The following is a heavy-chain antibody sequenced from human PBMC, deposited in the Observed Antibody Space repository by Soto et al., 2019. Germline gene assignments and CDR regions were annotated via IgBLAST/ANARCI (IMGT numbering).Heavy chain of an antibody. V-gene: IGHV3-23*01. CDR2: ISGSGGST. J-gene: IGHJ4*02. CDR3: AKRTVTMIVVVKSYYFDY. Sequence: GGSLRLTCAASGFTFRSYAMSWVRQAPGKWLEWVSAISGSGGSTYYADSVKGRFTISRDNSKNTLYLQMNSLRAEDTAVYYCAKRTVTMIVVVKSYYFDYWGQGTLVTVSS. D-gene: IGHD3-22*01. CDR1: GFTFRSYA.